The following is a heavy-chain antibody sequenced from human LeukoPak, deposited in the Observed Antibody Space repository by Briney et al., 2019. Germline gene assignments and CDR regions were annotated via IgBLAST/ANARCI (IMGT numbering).Heavy chain of an antibody. Sequence: GGSLRLSCEASGFTFSNYWMTWVRQAPGKGLEWVANIKQDGSEKYYVDSVKGRFTISRSNAKNSLYLQMNSLGAEDTAVYCCTRDGYSGYYYYDMDVWGQGTTVTVS. CDR1: GFTFSNYW. V-gene: IGHV3-7*01. CDR2: IKQDGSEK. CDR3: TRDGYSGYYYYDMDV. D-gene: IGHD1-26*01. J-gene: IGHJ6*02.